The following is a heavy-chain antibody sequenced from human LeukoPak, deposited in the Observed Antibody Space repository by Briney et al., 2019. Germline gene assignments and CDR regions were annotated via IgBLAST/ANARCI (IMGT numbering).Heavy chain of an antibody. CDR1: GFTFSSTW. J-gene: IGHJ4*02. CDR3: VTGLGRTDHDY. V-gene: IGHV3-15*01. CDR2: IKRNIDGGTT. Sequence: PGGSLRLSCAASGFTFSSTWMSWVRQAPGKGLEWVGRIKRNIDGGTTDYAAPVNGRFTISRDDSKNTLYLQMNGLKTEDTAVCYCVTGLGRTDHDYWGQGTLVTVSS. D-gene: IGHD1/OR15-1a*01.